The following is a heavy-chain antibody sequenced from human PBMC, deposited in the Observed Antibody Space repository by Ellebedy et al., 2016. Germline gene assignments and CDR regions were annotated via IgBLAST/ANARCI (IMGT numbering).Heavy chain of an antibody. CDR3: ARGPYLARLRNWFDP. J-gene: IGHJ5*02. V-gene: IGHV4-39*01. D-gene: IGHD2-21*02. CDR2: IYYSGST. CDR1: GGSISSSSYY. Sequence: SETLSLTXTVSGGSISSSSYYWGWIRQPPGKGLEWIGSIYYSGSTYYNPSLKSRVTISVDTSKNQFSLKLSSVTAADTAVYYCARGPYLARLRNWFDPWGQGTLVTVSS.